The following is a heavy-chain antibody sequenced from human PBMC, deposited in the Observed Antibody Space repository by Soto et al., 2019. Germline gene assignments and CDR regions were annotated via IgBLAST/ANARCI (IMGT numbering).Heavy chain of an antibody. V-gene: IGHV3-11*01. D-gene: IGHD6-13*01. CDR3: PRDSSSWYVLNYYYGMDV. CDR2: ISSSGSTI. CDR1: GFTFSDYY. J-gene: IGHJ6*02. Sequence: QVQLVESGGGLVKPGGSLRLSCAASGFTFSDYYMSWIRQAPGKGLEWVSYISSSGSTIYYADSVKGRFTISRDNAKNSLYLQMNSLRAEDTAVYYCPRDSSSWYVLNYYYGMDVWGQGTTVTVSS.